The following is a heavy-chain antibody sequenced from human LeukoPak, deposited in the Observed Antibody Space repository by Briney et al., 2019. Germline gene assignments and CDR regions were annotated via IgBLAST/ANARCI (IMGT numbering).Heavy chain of an antibody. CDR1: GGTFSSYA. V-gene: IGHV1-69*05. CDR3: ARSVAGGGYDAFDI. CDR2: IIPIFGTA. Sequence: ASVKVSCKASGGTFSSYAISWVRQAPGQGLEWMGRIIPIFGTANYAQKSQGRVTITTDESTSTAYMELSSLRSEDTAVYYCARSVAGGGYDAFDIWGQGTMVPVSS. D-gene: IGHD6-19*01. J-gene: IGHJ3*02.